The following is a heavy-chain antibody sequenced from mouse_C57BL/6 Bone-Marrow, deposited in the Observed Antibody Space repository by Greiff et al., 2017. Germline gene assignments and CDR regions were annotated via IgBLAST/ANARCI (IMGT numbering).Heavy chain of an antibody. CDR1: GYTFTDYE. CDR2: IDPETGGT. D-gene: IGHD2-3*01. J-gene: IGHJ2*01. CDR3: TRDWDGYPFDY. V-gene: IGHV1-15*01. Sequence: QVQLQQSGAELVRPGASVTLSCKASGYTFTDYEMHWVKQTPVHGLEWIGAIDPETGGTAYNQKFKGKAILTADKSSSTAYMELRSLTSEDSAVYYCTRDWDGYPFDYWGQGTTLTVSS.